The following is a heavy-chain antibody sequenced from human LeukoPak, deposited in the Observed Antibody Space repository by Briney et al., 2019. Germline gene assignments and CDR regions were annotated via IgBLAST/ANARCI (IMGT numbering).Heavy chain of an antibody. CDR2: IIPIFGTA. V-gene: IGHV1-69*06. CDR3: ATIAAANNWFDP. D-gene: IGHD6-13*01. J-gene: IGHJ5*02. Sequence: GASVKVSCKASGYTFTSYGISWVRQAPGQGLEWMGGIIPIFGTANYAQKFQGRVTMTEDTSTDTAYMELSSLRSEDTAVYYCATIAAANNWFDPWGQGTLVTVSS. CDR1: GYTFTSYG.